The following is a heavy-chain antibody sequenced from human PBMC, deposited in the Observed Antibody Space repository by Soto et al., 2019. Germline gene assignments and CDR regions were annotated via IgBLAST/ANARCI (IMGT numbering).Heavy chain of an antibody. J-gene: IGHJ3*01. D-gene: IGHD4-17*01. CDR3: AGLQYTVVTAIDV. CDR1: RGSIKNYY. CDR2: VSSSGRT. V-gene: IGHV4-59*03. Sequence: SETLSLTCTVSRGSIKNYYWTLIRQPPGKGLEWIGYVSSSGRTNDNPSLKSRVNMFVGKSKNQFSLNQTSVTAADTAVYYCAGLQYTVVTAIDVWGQGTMVTVSS.